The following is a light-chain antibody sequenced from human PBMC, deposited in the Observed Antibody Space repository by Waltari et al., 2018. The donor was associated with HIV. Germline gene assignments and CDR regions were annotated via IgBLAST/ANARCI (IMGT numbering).Light chain of an antibody. CDR3: QQYYSTPQT. V-gene: IGKV4-1*01. J-gene: IGKJ1*01. CDR2: WAS. Sequence: DIVMTQSPDSLAVSLGVRATINCKSSQCFLYSSNNKNYLAWYQQKPGQPPKLLIYWASTRESGVPDRFSGSGSGTDFTHTISSLQAEDVAVYYCQQYYSTPQTFGQGTKVEIK. CDR1: QCFLYSSNNKNY.